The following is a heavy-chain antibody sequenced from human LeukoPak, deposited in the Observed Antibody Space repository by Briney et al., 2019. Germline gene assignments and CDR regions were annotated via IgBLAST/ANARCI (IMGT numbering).Heavy chain of an antibody. CDR1: GGSISSYY. J-gene: IGHJ4*02. V-gene: IGHV4-59*01. Sequence: SETLSLTCTVSGGSISSYYWSWIRQPPGKGLEWIGYIYYSGSTNYNPSLKSRVTISVDTSKNQFSLRLSSVTAADTAVYYCARVSRQLASYFDYWGQGTLVTVSP. D-gene: IGHD6-13*01. CDR2: IYYSGST. CDR3: ARVSRQLASYFDY.